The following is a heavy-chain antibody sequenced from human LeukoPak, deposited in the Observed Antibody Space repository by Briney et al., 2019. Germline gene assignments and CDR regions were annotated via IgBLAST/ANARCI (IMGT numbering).Heavy chain of an antibody. Sequence: PSETLSLTRMVSGGSISSDYWGWFRQPPGKGLEWIGYIYNGGSTKYQPSLKSRVIISLDTSTNQFFLNLISVAAADTAVYYCARAIDGHPFDIWGQGTMVTVSS. V-gene: IGHV4-59*01. CDR1: GGSISSDY. J-gene: IGHJ3*02. CDR3: ARAIDGHPFDI. D-gene: IGHD5-24*01. CDR2: IYNGGST.